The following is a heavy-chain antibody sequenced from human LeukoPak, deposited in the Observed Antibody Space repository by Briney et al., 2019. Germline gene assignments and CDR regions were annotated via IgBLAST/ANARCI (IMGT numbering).Heavy chain of an antibody. D-gene: IGHD1-14*01. CDR2: PYPSGST. V-gene: IGHV4-4*07. CDR1: GTSISSHY. Sequence: PSETLSLTCTVSGTSISSHYWSWIRQPAGKGLEWIGRPYPSGSTKYNPSLKSRVSMSVDTSKNEFSLKLSSVTAADTAVYFCATGESLDYWGQGTLVTVSS. J-gene: IGHJ4*02. CDR3: ATGESLDY.